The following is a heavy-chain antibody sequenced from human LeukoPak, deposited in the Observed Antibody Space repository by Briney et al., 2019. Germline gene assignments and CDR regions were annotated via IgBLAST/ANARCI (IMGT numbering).Heavy chain of an antibody. CDR1: GYSFTSYW. J-gene: IGHJ4*02. Sequence: GESLKISCKGSGYSFTSYWISWVRQMPGKGLEWMGRIDPSDSYTNYSPSFQGHVTISADKSISTAYLQWSSLKASDTAMYYCARALDIVVVPAAIWGQGALVTVSS. D-gene: IGHD2-2*03. CDR2: IDPSDSYT. V-gene: IGHV5-10-1*01. CDR3: ARALDIVVVPAAI.